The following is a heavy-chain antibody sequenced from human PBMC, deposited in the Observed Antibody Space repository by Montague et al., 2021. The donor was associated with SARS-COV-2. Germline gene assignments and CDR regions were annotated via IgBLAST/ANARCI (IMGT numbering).Heavy chain of an antibody. CDR1: GGSIISTTSN. J-gene: IGHJ6*02. CDR3: ARGRAVTTLYYYYYGMDV. CDR2: IYYTANT. Sequence: SETLSLTCTVSGGSIISTTSNWGWIRQPPGKGLEWIGSIYYTANTYYTPSLKTRVTISVDTSKNQFSLKLSSVTAADTAVYYCARGRAVTTLYYYYYGMDVWGQGTTVTVSS. D-gene: IGHD4-17*01. V-gene: IGHV4-39*01.